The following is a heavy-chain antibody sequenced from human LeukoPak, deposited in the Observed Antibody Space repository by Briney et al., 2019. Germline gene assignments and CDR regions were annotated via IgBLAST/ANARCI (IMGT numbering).Heavy chain of an antibody. D-gene: IGHD6-6*01. Sequence: GGSLKLSCAASGFTFSSYSMNWVRQAPGKGLEWVSSISSSSSYIYYADSVKGRFTISRDNAKNALYLQMNSLRAEDTAVYYCARDGDYSSSSHWGQGTLVTVSS. CDR1: GFTFSSYS. J-gene: IGHJ4*02. CDR3: ARDGDYSSSSH. V-gene: IGHV3-21*01. CDR2: ISSSSSYI.